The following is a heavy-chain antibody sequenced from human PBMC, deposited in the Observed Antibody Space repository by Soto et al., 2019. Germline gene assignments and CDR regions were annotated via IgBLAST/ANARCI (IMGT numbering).Heavy chain of an antibody. V-gene: IGHV3-30-3*01. Sequence: QVQLVESGGGVVQPGRSLRLSCAASGFTFSNYAMHWVRQAPGKGLEWVAVISYDGNNKYYADSVKGRFTISRDNSKXTXXXQXNSLRGEETAVYYCATAGGDGGTCNKLVGRRYGMDVWGQITTVTVSA. J-gene: IGHJ6*01. CDR3: ATAGGDGGTCNKLVGRRYGMDV. CDR2: ISYDGNNK. CDR1: GFTFSNYA. D-gene: IGHD2-15*01.